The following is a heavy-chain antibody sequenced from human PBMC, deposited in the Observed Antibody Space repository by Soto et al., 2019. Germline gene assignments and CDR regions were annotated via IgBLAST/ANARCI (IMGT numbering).Heavy chain of an antibody. CDR1: GFTSSNYA. CDR2: IRGRGGDT. J-gene: IGHJ4*02. CDR3: ASGSRGLFTHRDFDY. V-gene: IGHV3-23*01. Sequence: EVQLLESGGGLVQPGGSLRLSCAASGFTSSNYAMSWVRQSPGKGLEWVSVIRGRGGDTYYADSVKGRFTISRDNSKNTLHLQMNSLRAEDTAVYYCASGSRGLFTHRDFDYWGQGTLVTVSS. D-gene: IGHD3-10*01.